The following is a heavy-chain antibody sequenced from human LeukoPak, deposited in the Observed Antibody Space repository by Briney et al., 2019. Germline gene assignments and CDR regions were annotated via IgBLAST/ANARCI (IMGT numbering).Heavy chain of an antibody. J-gene: IGHJ4*02. CDR1: GFTVSSNY. Sequence: GGSLRLSCAASGFTVSSNYMHWVRQAPGKGLEWVSAISGSGGSTYYADSVKGRFTISRDNSKNTLYLQMNSLRAEDTAVYYCAKDQSLRIVVVKGVFDYWGQGTLVTVSS. D-gene: IGHD3-22*01. CDR3: AKDQSLRIVVVKGVFDY. CDR2: ISGSGGST. V-gene: IGHV3-23*01.